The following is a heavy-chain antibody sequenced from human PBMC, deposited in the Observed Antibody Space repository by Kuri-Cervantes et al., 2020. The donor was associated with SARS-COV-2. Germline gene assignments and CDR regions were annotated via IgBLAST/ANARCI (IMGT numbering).Heavy chain of an antibody. CDR1: GGSISSGGYY. J-gene: IGHJ4*02. D-gene: IGHD3-3*01. CDR3: ARAGTIFGVVIQNFDY. Sequence: SETLSLTCTVSGGSISSGGYYLSWIRQHPGKGLEWIGYIYYSGSTYYNPSLKSRVTISVDTSKNQFSLKLSSVTAADTAVYYCARAGTIFGVVIQNFDYWGQGTLVTVSS. CDR2: IYYSGST. V-gene: IGHV4-31*03.